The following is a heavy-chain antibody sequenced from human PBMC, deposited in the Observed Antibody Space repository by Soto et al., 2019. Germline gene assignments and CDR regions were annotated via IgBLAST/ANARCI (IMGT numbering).Heavy chain of an antibody. D-gene: IGHD1-7*01. V-gene: IGHV1-69*01. CDR2: IIPIFGTA. J-gene: IGHJ5*02. Sequence: QVQLVQSGAEVKKPGSSVKVSCKASGGTFSSYAISWVRQAPGQGLEWMGGIIPIFGTANYAQKFQGRVTITADESTSTAYMELSSLRSEDTAVYYCVRYEGGTTIPYNWFDPWGQGTLVTVSS. CDR1: GGTFSSYA. CDR3: VRYEGGTTIPYNWFDP.